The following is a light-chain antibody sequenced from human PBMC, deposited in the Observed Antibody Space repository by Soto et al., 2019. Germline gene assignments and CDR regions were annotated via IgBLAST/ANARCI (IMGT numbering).Light chain of an antibody. V-gene: IGKV4-1*01. CDR1: QSVLYSSNNKNY. Sequence: DIVMTQSPDSLAVSLGERATINCKSSQSVLYSSNNKNYLAWYQQKPGQPPKLLIYSASTRESGVPERFSGTGSGTDFTLSISSLQAVDVAVYYCQQYYSPLPTFGQGPKVEIK. CDR3: QQYYSPLPT. CDR2: SAS. J-gene: IGKJ1*01.